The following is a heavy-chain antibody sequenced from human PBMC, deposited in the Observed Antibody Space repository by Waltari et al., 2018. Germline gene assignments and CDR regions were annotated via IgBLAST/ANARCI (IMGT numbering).Heavy chain of an antibody. J-gene: IGHJ3*01. CDR3: ARGGYSSVSDAFNV. Sequence: QVQLVQSGAEVKKPGASVKVSCKASGYTFTSYYMHWVRQAPGQGLEWMGIINPIGGNTIYTQKFQCRVTMTRDMSTSTVYMELSSLRSEDTAVYYCARGGYSSVSDAFNVWGQGTMVTVSS. D-gene: IGHD6-19*01. CDR1: GYTFTSYY. CDR2: INPIGGNT. V-gene: IGHV1-46*01.